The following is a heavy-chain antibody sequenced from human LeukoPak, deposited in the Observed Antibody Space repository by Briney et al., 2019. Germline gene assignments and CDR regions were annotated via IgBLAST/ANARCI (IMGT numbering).Heavy chain of an antibody. D-gene: IGHD2-2*01. CDR3: ASMGRPAAIE. V-gene: IGHV3-9*01. J-gene: IGHJ4*02. CDR1: GFTFDEYA. Sequence: PGGSLRLSCAASGFTFDEYAMHWVRQAPGKGLEWVSGISWNGRTLGYADSVKGRFTISRDNAKNSLYLQLNSLTAEDTALYYCASMGRPAAIEWGQGTLVTVSS. CDR2: ISWNGRTL.